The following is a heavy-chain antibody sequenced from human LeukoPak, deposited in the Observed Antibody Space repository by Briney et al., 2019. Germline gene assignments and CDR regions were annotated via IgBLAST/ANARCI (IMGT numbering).Heavy chain of an antibody. Sequence: GGSLRLSCAASGFTYSSYDMTWVRQAPGRGLEWVSSIRPSGDNTYYGDSVKGRFTISRDNSKNTLYLQMNSLRAEDTAVYYCTGLFDSSGYSNAFDIWGQGTMVTVSS. J-gene: IGHJ3*02. CDR3: TGLFDSSGYSNAFDI. D-gene: IGHD3-22*01. V-gene: IGHV3-23*01. CDR1: GFTYSSYD. CDR2: IRPSGDNT.